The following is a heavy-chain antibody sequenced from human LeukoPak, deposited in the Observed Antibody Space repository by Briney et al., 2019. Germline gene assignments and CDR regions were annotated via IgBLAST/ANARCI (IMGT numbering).Heavy chain of an antibody. J-gene: IGHJ4*02. V-gene: IGHV3-23*01. CDR3: AKRYCSGGSCDSGLDF. CDR1: GFTFTSHG. CDR2: MSGSGGST. D-gene: IGHD2-15*01. Sequence: GGSLRLSCTTSGFTFTSHGMNWVRQAPGKGLEWVSAMSGSGGSTYYADSVKGRFTISRDISKNTLYLQMNSLRAEDTALYYCAKRYCSGGSCDSGLDFWGQGTLVTVSS.